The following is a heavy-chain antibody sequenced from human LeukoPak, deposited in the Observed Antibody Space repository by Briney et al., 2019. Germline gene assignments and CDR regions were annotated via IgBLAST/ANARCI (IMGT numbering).Heavy chain of an antibody. Sequence: GWSLRLSCAASGFTFSSYAMHWVRQAPGKGLEWVAVISYDGSNKYYADSVKGRFTISRDNSKNTLYLQMNSLRAEDTAVYYCARRQYYYGSGSPTFYYYYGMDVWGQGTTVTVSS. V-gene: IGHV3-30-3*01. CDR2: ISYDGSNK. J-gene: IGHJ6*02. D-gene: IGHD3-10*01. CDR1: GFTFSSYA. CDR3: ARRQYYYGSGSPTFYYYYGMDV.